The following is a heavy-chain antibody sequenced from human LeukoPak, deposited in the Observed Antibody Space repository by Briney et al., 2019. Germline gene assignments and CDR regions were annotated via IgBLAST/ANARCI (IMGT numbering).Heavy chain of an antibody. CDR1: GGSINSYY. D-gene: IGHD4-11*01. V-gene: IGHV4-59*01. CDR2: IYYSGST. Sequence: SETLSLTCTVSGGSINSYYWSWIRQPPGKGLEWIGFIYYSGSTKYNPSLQSRVTISVDTSKNQFSLKLSSVTAADTAVYYCARVSYSNSGNAHYYYYYMDVWGKGTTVTVSS. CDR3: ARVSYSNSGNAHYYYYYMDV. J-gene: IGHJ6*03.